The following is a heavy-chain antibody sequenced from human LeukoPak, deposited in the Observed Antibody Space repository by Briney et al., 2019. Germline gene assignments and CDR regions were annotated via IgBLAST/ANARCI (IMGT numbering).Heavy chain of an antibody. CDR2: INHSGST. D-gene: IGHD1-26*01. V-gene: IGHV4-34*01. CDR1: GGAFSGYY. J-gene: IGHJ4*02. CDR3: ASLVGATDGYDY. Sequence: SETLSLTFAVYGGAFSGYYWSWIRQPPGKGLEWIGEINHSGSTNYNPSLKSRVTISVDTSKNQFSLKLSSVTAADTAVYYCASLVGATDGYDYWGQGTLVTVSS.